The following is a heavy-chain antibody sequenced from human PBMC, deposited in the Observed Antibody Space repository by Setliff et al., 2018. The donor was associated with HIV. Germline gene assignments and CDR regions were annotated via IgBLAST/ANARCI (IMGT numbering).Heavy chain of an antibody. CDR3: ARGREVKRDTYYDYFYMDV. D-gene: IGHD1-26*01. J-gene: IGHJ6*03. Sequence: PSETLSLTCAVYGESFTDHFWTWIRQSPGKGLEWLGEINHSGSTNQNPSLKSRFNLSVDTSKNQFSLRMNSVTAADTAVYYCARGREVKRDTYYDYFYMDVWSRGTAVTSP. CDR2: INHSGST. CDR1: GESFTDHF. V-gene: IGHV4-34*01.